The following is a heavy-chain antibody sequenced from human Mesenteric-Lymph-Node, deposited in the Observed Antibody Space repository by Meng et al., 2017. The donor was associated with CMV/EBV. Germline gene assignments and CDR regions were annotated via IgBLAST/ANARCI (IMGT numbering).Heavy chain of an antibody. CDR2: INHSGST. CDR3: ARVDCGGTSCYSDP. J-gene: IGHJ5*02. D-gene: IGHD2-2*01. CDR1: GGSFSGYY. Sequence: GSLRLSCAVYGGSFSGYYWSWIRQPPGKGLEWIGEINHSGSTNYNPSLKSRVTISVDTSKNQFSLKLSSVTAADTAVYYCARVDCGGTSCYSDPWGQGTLVTVSS. V-gene: IGHV4-34*01.